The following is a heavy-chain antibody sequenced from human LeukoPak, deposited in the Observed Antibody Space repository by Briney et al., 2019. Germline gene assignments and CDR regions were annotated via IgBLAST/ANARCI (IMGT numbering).Heavy chain of an antibody. J-gene: IGHJ4*02. D-gene: IGHD4/OR15-4a*01. CDR2: INHSGST. V-gene: IGHV4-34*01. CDR3: ARSRAYYDPFDL. Sequence: SETLSLTCAVYGGSFSGYYWSWIRQPPGKGLEWIGEINHSGSTNYNPSLKSRVTISVDTSKKNLSLSLTSVTAADTAVYFCARSRAYYDPFDLWGQGTLVAVSS. CDR1: GGSFSGYY.